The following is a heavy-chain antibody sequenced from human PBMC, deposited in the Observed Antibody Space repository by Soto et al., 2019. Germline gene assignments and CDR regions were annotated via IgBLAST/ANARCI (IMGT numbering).Heavy chain of an antibody. D-gene: IGHD3-10*01. CDR3: ARIFMVRGITGYYYYYGMDV. CDR2: IYYSGST. J-gene: IGHJ6*02. CDR1: GGSISSYY. V-gene: IGHV4-59*01. Sequence: SETLSLTCTVSGGSISSYYWSWIRQPPGKGLEWIGYIYYSGSTNYNPSLKSRVTISVDTSKNQFSLKLSSVTAADTAVYYCARIFMVRGITGYYYYYGMDVWGQGTTVPVSS.